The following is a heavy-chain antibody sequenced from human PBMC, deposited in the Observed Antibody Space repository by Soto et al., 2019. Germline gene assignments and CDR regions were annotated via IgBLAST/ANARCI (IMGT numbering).Heavy chain of an antibody. V-gene: IGHV2-5*01. CDR1: GFSLSTSGVG. CDR2: IYWSGDE. J-gene: IGHJ3*02. CDR3: ARGLATLPVFAFDI. D-gene: IGHD6-6*01. Sequence: SGPTLVNPTQTLTLTCSFSGFSLSTSGVGVGWIRQSPGKALEWPALIYWSGDEHYRPSLKSRLSITKDTSKNHVVLIMADMDPVDTATYYCARGLATLPVFAFDIWGQGTMVTVSS.